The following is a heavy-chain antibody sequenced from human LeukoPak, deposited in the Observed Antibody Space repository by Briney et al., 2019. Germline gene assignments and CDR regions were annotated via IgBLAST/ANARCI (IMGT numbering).Heavy chain of an antibody. V-gene: IGHV3-23*01. Sequence: GSLRLSSAASGLTFSGHGMNWVRQAPGKGLQWVSGITISGATTYYADSVKGRFSISRENTKNTLYLQMSSLRAEDTAVYYCATDDNWLQFESWGQGTLVTVSS. D-gene: IGHD5-24*01. CDR1: GLTFSGHG. CDR2: ITISGATT. CDR3: ATDDNWLQFES. J-gene: IGHJ5*01.